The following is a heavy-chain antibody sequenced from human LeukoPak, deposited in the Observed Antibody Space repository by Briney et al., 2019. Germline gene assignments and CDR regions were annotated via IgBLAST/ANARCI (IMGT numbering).Heavy chain of an antibody. CDR3: ARDGSGSYGNWFDP. V-gene: IGHV3-33*01. Sequence: GGSLRLSCAASGFTFSSYGMHWVRQAPGKGLEWVAVIWYDGSNKYYADSVKGRFTISRDDSKNTLYLQMNSLRAEDTAVYYCARDGSGSYGNWFDPWGQGTLVTVSS. D-gene: IGHD3-10*01. J-gene: IGHJ5*02. CDR2: IWYDGSNK. CDR1: GFTFSSYG.